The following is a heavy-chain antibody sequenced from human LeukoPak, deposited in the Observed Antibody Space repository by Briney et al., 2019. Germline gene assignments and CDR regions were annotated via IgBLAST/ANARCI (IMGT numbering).Heavy chain of an antibody. CDR2: ISGSGGST. Sequence: GGSLRLSCAAAGFTFSGYAMNWVRQAPGKGLEWVSAISGSGGSTCYADSVKGRFTISRDNSKNTLYLQMNSLRAEDTAVYYCAKGPGIAAAGIEYWGQGTLVTVSS. J-gene: IGHJ4*02. CDR1: GFTFSGYA. D-gene: IGHD6-13*01. CDR3: AKGPGIAAAGIEY. V-gene: IGHV3-23*01.